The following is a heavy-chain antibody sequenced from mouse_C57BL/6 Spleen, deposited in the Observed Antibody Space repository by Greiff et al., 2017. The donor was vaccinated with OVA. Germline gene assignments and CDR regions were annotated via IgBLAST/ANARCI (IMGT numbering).Heavy chain of an antibody. V-gene: IGHV5-17*01. J-gene: IGHJ1*03. CDR3: ARPRYGSSPGYFDV. CDR1: GFTFSDYG. Sequence: EVMLVESGGGLVKPGGSLKLSCAASGFTFSDYGMHWVRQAPEKGLEWVAYISSGSSTIYYADTVKGRFTISRDNAKNTLFLQMTSLRSEDTAMYYCARPRYGSSPGYFDVWGTGTTVTVSS. D-gene: IGHD1-1*01. CDR2: ISSGSSTI.